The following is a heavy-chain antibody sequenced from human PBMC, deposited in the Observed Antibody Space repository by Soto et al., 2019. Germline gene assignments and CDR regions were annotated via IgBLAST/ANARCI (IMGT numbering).Heavy chain of an antibody. CDR2: ISAYNGNT. CDR3: ARGYEYSSSSRVYYYGMDV. J-gene: IGHJ6*02. D-gene: IGHD6-6*01. V-gene: IGHV1-18*04. CDR1: GYTFTSYG. Sequence: ASVKVSCKASGYTFTSYGISWVRQAPGRGLEWMGWISAYNGNTNYAQKLQGRVTMTTDTSTSTAYMELRSLRSDDTAVYYCARGYEYSSSSRVYYYGMDVWGQGTTVTVSS.